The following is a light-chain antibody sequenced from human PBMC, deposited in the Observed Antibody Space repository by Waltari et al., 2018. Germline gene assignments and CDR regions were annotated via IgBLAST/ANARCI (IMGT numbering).Light chain of an antibody. J-gene: IGLJ2*01. Sequence: QSALTQPASVSGSPGQSITISCTGTSSDVGGYNYVSWYQQHPGKAPKLMIYHVTARPSGVAERFSGSKSGNTASLTISGLQAEDEADYYCSSYTGTSVVVFGGGTKLTVL. V-gene: IGLV2-14*01. CDR2: HVT. CDR3: SSYTGTSVVV. CDR1: SSDVGGYNY.